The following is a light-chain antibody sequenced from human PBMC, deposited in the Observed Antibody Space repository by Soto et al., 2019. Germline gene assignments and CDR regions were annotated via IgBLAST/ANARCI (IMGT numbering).Light chain of an antibody. CDR1: QSVSNNF. J-gene: IGKJ3*01. CDR3: QQYGRSPLT. Sequence: IVLTPSPGTLSLSPGERGTLSCRASQSVSNNFLAWYQQKPGQAPRLLIYDASTRATGIPVMFSGCGSGLDFTLTISILEHEDFAVYYCQQYGRSPLTFGPGTKVDIK. V-gene: IGKV3-20*01. CDR2: DAS.